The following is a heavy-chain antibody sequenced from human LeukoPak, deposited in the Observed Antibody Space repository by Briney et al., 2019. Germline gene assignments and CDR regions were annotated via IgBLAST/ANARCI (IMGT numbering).Heavy chain of an antibody. CDR1: GFIFSNYG. Sequence: GSLRLSCVASGFIFSNYGMHWVRQAPGKGLEWVAVIWYDGSNQEYADSVRGRFTISRDSSKNTVYLQMNSLRDDDTAVYYCARDVDTSGHFSRFDPWGQGTLVTVSS. D-gene: IGHD3-22*01. CDR3: ARDVDTSGHFSRFDP. V-gene: IGHV3-33*01. J-gene: IGHJ5*02. CDR2: IWYDGSNQ.